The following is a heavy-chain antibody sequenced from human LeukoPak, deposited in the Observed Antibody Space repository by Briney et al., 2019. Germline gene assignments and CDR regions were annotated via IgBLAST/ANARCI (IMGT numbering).Heavy chain of an antibody. CDR2: VNSDGTTT. J-gene: IGHJ6*02. V-gene: IGHV3-74*01. CDR3: ARDPCSGGSCRVMDM. D-gene: IGHD2-15*01. CDR1: GFTFSNFW. Sequence: GGSLRLSCAASGFTFSNFWMHWVRQAPGKGLVWVSRVNSDGTTTTYADSVKGRFTISRDNAKNTLYLQMNSLRVDDTAVYYCARDPCSGGSCRVMDMWGHGTTVTVSS.